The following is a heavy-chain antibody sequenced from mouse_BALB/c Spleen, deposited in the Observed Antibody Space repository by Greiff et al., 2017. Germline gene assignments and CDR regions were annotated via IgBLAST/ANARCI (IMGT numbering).Heavy chain of an antibody. CDR2: ISSGGSYT. V-gene: IGHV5-9-1*01. CDR3: ARRGDGSSYVGAMDY. CDR1: GFTFSSYA. J-gene: IGHJ4*01. D-gene: IGHD1-1*01. Sequence: DVMLVESGGGLVKPGGSLKLSCAASGFTFSSYAMSWVRQTPEKRLEWVATISSGGSYTYYPDSVKGRFTISRDNAKNTLYLQMSSLRSEDTAMYYCARRGDGSSYVGAMDYWGQGTSVTVSS.